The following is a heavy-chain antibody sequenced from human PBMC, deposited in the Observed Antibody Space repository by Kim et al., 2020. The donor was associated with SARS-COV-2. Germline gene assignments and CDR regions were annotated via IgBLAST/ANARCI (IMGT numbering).Heavy chain of an antibody. D-gene: IGHD6-13*01. CDR1: GGSISSYY. Sequence: SETLSLTCTVSGGSISSYYWSWIRQPAGKGLEWIGRIYTSGSTNYNPSLKSRVTMLVDTSKNQFSLKLSSVTAADTAVYYCARDGRIAAAGMGYGMDVWGQGTTVTVSS. CDR3: ARDGRIAAAGMGYGMDV. J-gene: IGHJ6*02. V-gene: IGHV4-4*07. CDR2: IYTSGST.